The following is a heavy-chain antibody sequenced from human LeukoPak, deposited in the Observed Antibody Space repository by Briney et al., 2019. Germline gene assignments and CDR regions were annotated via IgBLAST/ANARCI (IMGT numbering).Heavy chain of an antibody. Sequence: GGSLRLSCAASGFTFSSYRMNWVRQAPGKGLEWVSSISSSSSYIYYADSVKGRFTISRDNAKNTLYLQMNSLRAEDTAVYYCAKGGYYYDSSGYYYSDYWGQGTLVTVSS. CDR3: AKGGYYYDSSGYYYSDY. CDR1: GFTFSSYR. J-gene: IGHJ4*02. D-gene: IGHD3-22*01. CDR2: ISSSSSYI. V-gene: IGHV3-21*04.